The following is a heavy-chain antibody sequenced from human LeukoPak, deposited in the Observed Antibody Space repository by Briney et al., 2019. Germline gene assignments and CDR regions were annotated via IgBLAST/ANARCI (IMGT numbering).Heavy chain of an antibody. Sequence: SETLSLTCAVYGGSFSGYYWSWIRQPPGKGLEWIGEINHSGSINYNPSLKSRVTISVDTSKNQFSLKLSSATAADTAVYYCARDVGSGSYFDYWGQGTLVTVSS. CDR3: ARDVGSGSYFDY. J-gene: IGHJ4*02. CDR1: GGSFSGYY. D-gene: IGHD3-10*01. V-gene: IGHV4-34*01. CDR2: INHSGSI.